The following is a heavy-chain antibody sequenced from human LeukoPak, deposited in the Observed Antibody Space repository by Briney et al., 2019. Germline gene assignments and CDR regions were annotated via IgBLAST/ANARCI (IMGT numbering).Heavy chain of an antibody. D-gene: IGHD4-23*01. CDR1: GYSENFYG. Sequence: ASVKVSCKTSGYSENFYGITWVRQVAGQGLEWMGWISAQHGQTEYAPNSQDRVTMTTGTYTNTAYMELRSLRSDDTAVYYCARGGYSPNWFDPWGQGTLVTVSS. CDR2: ISAQHGQT. V-gene: IGHV1-18*01. J-gene: IGHJ5*02. CDR3: ARGGYSPNWFDP.